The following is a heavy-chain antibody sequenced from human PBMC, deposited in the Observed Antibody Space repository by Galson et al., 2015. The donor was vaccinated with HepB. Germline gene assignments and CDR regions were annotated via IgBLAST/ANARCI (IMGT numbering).Heavy chain of an antibody. CDR1: GYTFTSYA. CDR3: ASWLLDPRVFDAFDI. D-gene: IGHD5-12*01. Sequence: SVKVSCKASGYTFTSYAMNWVRQAPGQGLEWMGWINTNTGNPTYAQGFTGRFVFSLDTSVSTAYLQISSLKAEDTAVYYCASWLLDPRVFDAFDIWGQGTMVTVSS. V-gene: IGHV7-4-1*02. CDR2: INTNTGNP. J-gene: IGHJ3*02.